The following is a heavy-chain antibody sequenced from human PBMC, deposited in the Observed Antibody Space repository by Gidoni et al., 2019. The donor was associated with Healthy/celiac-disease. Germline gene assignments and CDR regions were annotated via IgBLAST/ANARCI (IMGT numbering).Heavy chain of an antibody. CDR1: VGSISNSNW. D-gene: IGHD4-17*01. Sequence: QMQLQESGPGLVKPSGTLSRTCAHSVGSISNSNWWSWVRQPPGKGLEWIGEIYHSGSTNYNPSLKSRVTISVDKSKNQFSLTLSSVTAADTAVYYCARGSTVTTITYWYFDLWGRGTLVTVSS. J-gene: IGHJ2*01. CDR3: ARGSTVTTITYWYFDL. V-gene: IGHV4-4*02. CDR2: IYHSGST.